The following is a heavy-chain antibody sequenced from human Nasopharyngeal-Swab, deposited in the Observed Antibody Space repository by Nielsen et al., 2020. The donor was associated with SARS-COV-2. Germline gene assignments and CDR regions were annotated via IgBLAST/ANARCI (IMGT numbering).Heavy chain of an antibody. V-gene: IGHV3-7*03. D-gene: IGHD3-3*01. CDR2: IKEDGSEA. Sequence: GESLKISCAASGFTFSKFWMNWVRQAPGKGLEWVANIKEDGSEAHYVGSVRGRFTISRDNAENSLYPQMNSLRAEDTAVYYCAKDIRGYYDFSPWGLGTLVTVAS. CDR3: AKDIRGYYDFSP. CDR1: GFTFSKFW. J-gene: IGHJ5*02.